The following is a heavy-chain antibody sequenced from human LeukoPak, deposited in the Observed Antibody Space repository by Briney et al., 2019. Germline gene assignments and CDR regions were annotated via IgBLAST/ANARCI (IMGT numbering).Heavy chain of an antibody. J-gene: IGHJ4*02. CDR2: INHSGST. CDR1: GGSFSGYY. Sequence: SETLSLTCAVYGGSFSGYYWSWIRQPPGKGLEWIGEINHSGSTNYNPSLKSRVTISVDTSKNQFSLKLSSVTAADTAVYYCARASEYCSSTSCYSALFDYWGQGTLVTVSS. CDR3: ARASEYCSSTSCYSALFDY. D-gene: IGHD2-2*01. V-gene: IGHV4-34*01.